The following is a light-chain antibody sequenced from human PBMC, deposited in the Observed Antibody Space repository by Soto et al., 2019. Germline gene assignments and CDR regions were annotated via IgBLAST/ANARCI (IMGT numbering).Light chain of an antibody. CDR2: SNN. V-gene: IGLV1-44*01. CDR1: SSNIGSNT. J-gene: IGLJ2*01. CDR3: ATWDDSLNGVV. Sequence: QSVLTQPPSASGTPGQRVTISCSGSSSNIGSNTVNWYQQLPGTAPKVLIYSNNQRPSGVPDRFSGSKSGTSASLAISGLQSEDEGDYYCATWDDSLNGVVFGGGTKLTVL.